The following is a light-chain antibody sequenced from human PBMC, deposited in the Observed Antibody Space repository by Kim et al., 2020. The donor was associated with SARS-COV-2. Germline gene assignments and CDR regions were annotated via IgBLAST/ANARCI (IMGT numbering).Light chain of an antibody. CDR1: QSLLHSNGNTY. J-gene: IGKJ1*01. V-gene: IGKV2D-29*01. CDR2: QVS. Sequence: DIVMTQTPLSLSVTPGQPASISCKSSQSLLHSNGNTYLYWYLQKPGQPPQLLIYQVSNRFSGVPDRFSGSGSGTDFTLKVSRVEAEDVGDYYCLQVTQVPWTFGQGTKVEIK. CDR3: LQVTQVPWT.